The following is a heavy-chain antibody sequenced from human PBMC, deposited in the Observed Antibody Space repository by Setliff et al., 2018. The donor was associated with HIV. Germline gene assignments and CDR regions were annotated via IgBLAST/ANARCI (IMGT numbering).Heavy chain of an antibody. CDR2: IFYTGST. J-gene: IGHJ4*02. V-gene: IGHV4-39*01. Sequence: SETLPLTCTVSGGSISSSSYYWDWIRQPPGESLEWVGSIFYTGSTNYRPSLESRVIVSLDTSKNQFSLKLSSVTAADTAVYYCTRRDVTTGMDSWGPGILVTVSS. D-gene: IGHD4-17*01. CDR3: TRRDVTTGMDS. CDR1: GGSISSSSYY.